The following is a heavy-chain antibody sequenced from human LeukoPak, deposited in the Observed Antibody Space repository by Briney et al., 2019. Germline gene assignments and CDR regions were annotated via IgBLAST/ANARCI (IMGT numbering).Heavy chain of an antibody. J-gene: IGHJ4*02. Sequence: GRSLRLSCAASGFTFSSYGMHWVRQAPGKGLEWVAVIWYGGSNKYYADSVKGRFTISRDNSKNTLYLQMNSLRAEDTAVYYCARDSSRYYFDYWGQGTLVTVSS. V-gene: IGHV3-33*08. CDR3: ARDSSRYYFDY. CDR1: GFTFSSYG. CDR2: IWYGGSNK. D-gene: IGHD6-13*01.